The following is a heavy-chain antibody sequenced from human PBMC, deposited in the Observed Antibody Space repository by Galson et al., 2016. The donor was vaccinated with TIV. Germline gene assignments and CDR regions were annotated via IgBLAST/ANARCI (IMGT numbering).Heavy chain of an antibody. Sequence: PALVKPTQTLTLTCSFSGFSLTTSGVGVGWIRQPPRKALEWLGFIYWDDRKLYSPSLKNRLTITRDTSKNQVVLTMTNMDPVATATYYCAHRGDGHNKIFDYWGQGTLVTVSS. CDR1: GFSLTTSGVG. J-gene: IGHJ4*02. CDR3: AHRGDGHNKIFDY. D-gene: IGHD5-24*01. V-gene: IGHV2-5*02. CDR2: IYWDDRK.